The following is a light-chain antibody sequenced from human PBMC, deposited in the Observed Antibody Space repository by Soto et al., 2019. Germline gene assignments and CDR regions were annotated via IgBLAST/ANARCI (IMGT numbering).Light chain of an antibody. CDR2: AVS. CDR3: SSYAGNNKLV. V-gene: IGLV2-8*01. Sequence: QSVLTQPPSASGSPGQSVTISCTGTSSDVGAYNSVSWYQQHPGKAPKLMIYAVSKRPSGVPDRFSGSKSGNTASLTVSGLQAEDEADYYCSSYAGNNKLVFGGGTKLTVL. J-gene: IGLJ2*01. CDR1: SSDVGAYNS.